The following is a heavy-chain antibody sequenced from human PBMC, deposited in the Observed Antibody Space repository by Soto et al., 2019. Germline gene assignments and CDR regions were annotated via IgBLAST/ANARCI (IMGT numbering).Heavy chain of an antibody. CDR3: ITDEEP. V-gene: IGHV3-15*01. D-gene: IGHD1-1*01. CDR1: GFIFSNAW. CDR2: IKSKSDGGTT. Sequence: EVQLVESGGRLVKPGGSLRLSCTASGFIFSNAWMRWVRQAPGQGLEWVGRIKSKSDGGTTDYAAPVKGRFTISRDDSKNMVFLQMNSLKIEDTAVYYCITDEEPWGQGTLVTVSS. J-gene: IGHJ4*02.